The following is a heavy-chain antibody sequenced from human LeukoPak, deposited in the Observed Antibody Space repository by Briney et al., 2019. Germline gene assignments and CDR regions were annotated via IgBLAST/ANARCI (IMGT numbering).Heavy chain of an antibody. J-gene: IGHJ4*02. CDR1: GDSITSYY. D-gene: IGHD6-13*01. V-gene: IGHV4-59*08. Sequence: PSETLSLTCTVSGDSITSYYEICIRHPPGTGRECIGYVYYSGSTSYNPSLKSRVTIPLDKSKNQFSLRLSSVTAADTALYYCARKGSNWSTQFDYWGQGTLVTVSS. CDR2: VYYSGST. CDR3: ARKGSNWSTQFDY.